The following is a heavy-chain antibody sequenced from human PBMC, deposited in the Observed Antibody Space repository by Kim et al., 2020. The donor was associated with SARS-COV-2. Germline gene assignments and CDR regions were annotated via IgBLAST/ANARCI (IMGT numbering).Heavy chain of an antibody. CDR3: TRLSDYGDYFDY. D-gene: IGHD4-17*01. Sequence: GGSLRLSCAASGFTFSGSAMHWVRQASGKGLEWVGRIRSKANSYATAYAASVKGRFTISRDDSKNTAYLQMNSLKTEDTAVYYCTRLSDYGDYFDYWGQGTLVTVSS. J-gene: IGHJ4*02. V-gene: IGHV3-73*01. CDR1: GFTFSGSA. CDR2: IRSKANSYAT.